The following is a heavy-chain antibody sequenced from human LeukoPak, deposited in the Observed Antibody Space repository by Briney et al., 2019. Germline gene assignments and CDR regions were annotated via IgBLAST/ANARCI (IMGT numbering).Heavy chain of an antibody. D-gene: IGHD1-1*01. J-gene: IGHJ4*02. CDR3: AHFRGTAKYYFDY. CDR2: IYHSGST. CDR1: GYSISSGYY. Sequence: SETPSLTCTVSGYSISSGYYWGWSRQPPGKGLEWIGSIYHSGSTYYNPSLKSRVTISVDTSKNQFSLKLSSVTAADTAVYYCAHFRGTAKYYFDYWGQGTLVTVSS. V-gene: IGHV4-38-2*02.